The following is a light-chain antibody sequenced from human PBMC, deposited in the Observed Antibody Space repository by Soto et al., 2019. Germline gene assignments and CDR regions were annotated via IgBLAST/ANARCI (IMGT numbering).Light chain of an antibody. CDR2: GAS. J-gene: IGKJ4*01. Sequence: EIVLTQSPATLSVSPWERATLSCRASQSVSSNLAWYQQKPGQAPRLLIYGASTRATGIPARFSGSGSGTDFTLTISSLEPGDFAVYYCQQRSSWPLTFGGGTKVDIK. CDR3: QQRSSWPLT. CDR1: QSVSSN. V-gene: IGKV3-11*01.